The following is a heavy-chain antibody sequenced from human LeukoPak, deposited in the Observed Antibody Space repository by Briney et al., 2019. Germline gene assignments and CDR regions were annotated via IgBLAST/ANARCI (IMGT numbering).Heavy chain of an antibody. CDR1: GFTFSVYG. D-gene: IGHD1-20*01. Sequence: GGSLRLSCAASGFTFSVYGMHWVRQAPGKGLEWVAVISYDGSSKYYADSVKGRFTIYRDNSKNTLFVQMDSLRAEDTAVYYCAKDLSYNWNYDYWGQGTLVTVSS. CDR2: ISYDGSSK. V-gene: IGHV3-30*18. J-gene: IGHJ4*02. CDR3: AKDLSYNWNYDY.